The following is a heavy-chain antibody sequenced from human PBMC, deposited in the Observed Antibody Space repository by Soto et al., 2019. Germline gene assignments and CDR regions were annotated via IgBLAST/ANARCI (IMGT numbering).Heavy chain of an antibody. CDR1: GFTFSNAW. Sequence: EVQLVESGGGLVKPGGSLRLSCAASGFTFSNAWMSWVRQATGKGLEWVGRIKSKTDGGTTDYAAPVKGRFTISRDDSKNTLYLQMNSLKTQDTAVYYCTTDPNGYSYGYAYNWFDPWGQGTLVTVSS. D-gene: IGHD5-18*01. CDR3: TTDPNGYSYGYAYNWFDP. V-gene: IGHV3-15*01. J-gene: IGHJ5*02. CDR2: IKSKTDGGTT.